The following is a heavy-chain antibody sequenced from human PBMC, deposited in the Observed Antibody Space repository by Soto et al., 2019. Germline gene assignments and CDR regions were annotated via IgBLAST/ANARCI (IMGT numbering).Heavy chain of an antibody. Sequence: ASVKVSCKASGGTFSSYPISWVRQAPGQGLEWMGRIIPILGIANYAQKFQGRVTITADKSTSTAYMELSSLRSEDTAVYYCARETGYSGYDGYFDYWGQGTLVTVSS. J-gene: IGHJ4*02. CDR3: ARETGYSGYDGYFDY. CDR2: IIPILGIA. CDR1: GGTFSSYP. D-gene: IGHD5-12*01. V-gene: IGHV1-69*04.